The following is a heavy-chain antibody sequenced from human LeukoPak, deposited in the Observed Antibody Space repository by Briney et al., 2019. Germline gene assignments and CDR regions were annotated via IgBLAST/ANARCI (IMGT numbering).Heavy chain of an antibody. CDR3: ARDQGYDSSGYYVGYYFDY. V-gene: IGHV4-4*07. D-gene: IGHD3-22*01. CDR2: IYSSGST. J-gene: IGHJ4*02. Sequence: SETLPLTCTVSGGSISSYYWSWIRQPAGKGLEWIGRIYSSGSTNYNPSLKSRVTMSVDTSKNRFSLKLSSVTAADTAVYYCARDQGYDSSGYYVGYYFDYWGQGTRVTVSS. CDR1: GGSISSYY.